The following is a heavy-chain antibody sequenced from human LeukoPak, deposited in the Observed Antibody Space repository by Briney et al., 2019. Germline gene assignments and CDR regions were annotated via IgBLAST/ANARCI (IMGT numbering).Heavy chain of an antibody. CDR1: GYTFTSYA. D-gene: IGHD4-23*01. Sequence: ASVKVSCKASGYTFTSYAMHWVRQAPGQRLEWMGWINAGNGNTKYSQKFQGRVTITRDTSASTAYMGLSSLRSEDTAVYYCASSTVVTPYYYYYYGMDVWGQGTTVTVSS. CDR2: INAGNGNT. J-gene: IGHJ6*02. CDR3: ASSTVVTPYYYYYYGMDV. V-gene: IGHV1-3*01.